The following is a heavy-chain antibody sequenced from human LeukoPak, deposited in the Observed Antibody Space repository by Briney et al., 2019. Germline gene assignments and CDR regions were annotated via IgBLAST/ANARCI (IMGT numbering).Heavy chain of an antibody. J-gene: IGHJ4*02. V-gene: IGHV3-9*01. CDR3: ARVRFLEGDGDYFFAGDY. CDR2: ISWNSGSI. Sequence: PGGSLRLSCAASGFTFDDCAMHWVRQAPGKGLEWVSGISWNSGSIGYADSVKGRFTISRDNAKNSLYLQMNSLRAEDTAVYYCARVRFLEGDGDYFFAGDYWGQGTLVTVSS. CDR1: GFTFDDCA. D-gene: IGHD4-17*01.